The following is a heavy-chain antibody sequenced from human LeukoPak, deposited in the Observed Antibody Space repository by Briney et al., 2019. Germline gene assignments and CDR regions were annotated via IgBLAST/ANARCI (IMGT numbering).Heavy chain of an antibody. CDR3: AGLAWFGESFDY. CDR2: IYTSGST. D-gene: IGHD3-10*01. CDR1: GGSISNYY. J-gene: IGHJ4*02. V-gene: IGHV4-4*07. Sequence: SETLSLTCTVSGGSISNYYWGWIRQPPGKGLEWIGRIYTSGSTNYNPSLKSRVTMSVDTSKNQFSLKLSSVTAADTAVYYCAGLAWFGESFDYWGQGTLVTVSS.